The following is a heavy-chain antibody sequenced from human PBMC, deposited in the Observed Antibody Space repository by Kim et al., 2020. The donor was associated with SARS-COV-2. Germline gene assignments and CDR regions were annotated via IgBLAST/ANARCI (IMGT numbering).Heavy chain of an antibody. V-gene: IGHV3-64D*06. Sequence: GGSLRLSCSASGFTFSSYAMHWVRQAPGKGLEYVSAISSNGGSTYYADSVKGRFTISRDNSKNTLYLQMSSLRAEDTAVYYCVTGGPSRLAMVRSPFDYWGQGTLVTVSS. CDR3: VTGGPSRLAMVRSPFDY. D-gene: IGHD3-10*01. J-gene: IGHJ4*02. CDR2: ISSNGGST. CDR1: GFTFSSYA.